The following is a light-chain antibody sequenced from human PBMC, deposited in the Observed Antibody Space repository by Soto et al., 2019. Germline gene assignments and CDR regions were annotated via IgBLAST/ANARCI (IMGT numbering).Light chain of an antibody. CDR3: QAYDSSLSDVV. J-gene: IGLJ2*01. CDR1: SSNIGAGYD. Sequence: QSVLTQPPSVSGAPGQRVTISCTGSSSNIGAGYDVHWYQQLPGTAPKLLIYVNSNRPSGVPDRFSGSKSGNSASLAITGLQAEDEADYYCQAYDSSLSDVVFGGGPKLTVL. CDR2: VNS. V-gene: IGLV1-40*01.